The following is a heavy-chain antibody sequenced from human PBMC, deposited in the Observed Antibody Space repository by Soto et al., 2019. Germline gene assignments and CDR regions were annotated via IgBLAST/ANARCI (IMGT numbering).Heavy chain of an antibody. CDR3: AREPPLREYSSSSLDYYYGMDV. Sequence: ASVKVSCKASGYTFTGYYMHWVRQAPGQGLEWMGWINPNSGGTNYAQKFQGRVTMTRDTSISTAHMELSRLRSDDTAVYYCAREPPLREYSSSSLDYYYGMDVWGQGTTVTVSS. D-gene: IGHD6-6*01. CDR1: GYTFTGYY. J-gene: IGHJ6*02. V-gene: IGHV1-2*02. CDR2: INPNSGGT.